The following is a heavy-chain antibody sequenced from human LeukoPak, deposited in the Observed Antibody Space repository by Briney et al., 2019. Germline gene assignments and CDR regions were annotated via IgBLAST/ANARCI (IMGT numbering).Heavy chain of an antibody. CDR3: ARVDRGYYGMDV. Sequence: ASVKVSCKASGYTFTGYYMHWVRQAPGQGLEWMGWINPNSGGTNYAQKFQGRVTMTRDTSISTAYMELGRLRSDDTAVYYCARVDRGYYGMDVWGQGTTVTVSS. D-gene: IGHD3-22*01. CDR1: GYTFTGYY. J-gene: IGHJ6*02. V-gene: IGHV1-2*02. CDR2: INPNSGGT.